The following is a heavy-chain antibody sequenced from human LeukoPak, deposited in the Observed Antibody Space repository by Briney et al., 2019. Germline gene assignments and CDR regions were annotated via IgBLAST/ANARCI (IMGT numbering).Heavy chain of an antibody. J-gene: IGHJ4*02. Sequence: GGSLRLSCAASGFTFSSYSMNWVRQAPGKGLEWVSSISSSSSYIYYADSVKGRFTISRDNAKNSLYLQMNSLRAEDTAVYYCARDPGYSGYDRHFDYWGQGTLVTVSS. D-gene: IGHD5-12*01. CDR3: ARDPGYSGYDRHFDY. V-gene: IGHV3-21*01. CDR2: ISSSSSYI. CDR1: GFTFSSYS.